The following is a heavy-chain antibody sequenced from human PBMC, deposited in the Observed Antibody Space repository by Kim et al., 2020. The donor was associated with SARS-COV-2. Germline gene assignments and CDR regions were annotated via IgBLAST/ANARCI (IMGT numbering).Heavy chain of an antibody. CDR2: SSST. J-gene: IGHJ4*02. Sequence: SSSTNSADSVKGRFTISRDNAKNSLYLQMNSLRAEDTAVYYCARGHTMIFYWGQGTLVTVSS. CDR3: ARGHTMIFY. D-gene: IGHD3-22*01. V-gene: IGHV3-11*05.